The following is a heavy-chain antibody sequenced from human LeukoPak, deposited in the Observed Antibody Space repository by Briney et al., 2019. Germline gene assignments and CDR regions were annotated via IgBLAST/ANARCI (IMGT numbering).Heavy chain of an antibody. D-gene: IGHD3-22*01. Sequence: GGSLRLSCAASGFTFNTYAMSWVRQAPGEGLEWVSAISGSGGTTYYADSVKGRFTISRDNSKNTLYLQMNSLRAEDTAVYYCAKLGLWYYYDSSGRLPGFFDSWGQGTLVTVSS. CDR3: AKLGLWYYYDSSGRLPGFFDS. J-gene: IGHJ4*02. V-gene: IGHV3-23*01. CDR2: ISGSGGTT. CDR1: GFTFNTYA.